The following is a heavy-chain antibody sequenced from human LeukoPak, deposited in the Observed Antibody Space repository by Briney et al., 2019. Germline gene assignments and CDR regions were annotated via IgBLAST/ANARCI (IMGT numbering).Heavy chain of an antibody. D-gene: IGHD6-19*01. CDR1: GDSISTLY. CDR3: ARGYGRRQWLVGY. CDR2: IFDGGNT. Sequence: PSETLSLTCTVSGDSISTLYWNWIRQPPGKGLKWFRYIFDGGNTNYNPSFKSRVTISVDTSKNQFSLNLTSVTAADTAVYYCARGYGRRQWLVGYWGQGTLVTVSS. V-gene: IGHV4-59*01. J-gene: IGHJ4*02.